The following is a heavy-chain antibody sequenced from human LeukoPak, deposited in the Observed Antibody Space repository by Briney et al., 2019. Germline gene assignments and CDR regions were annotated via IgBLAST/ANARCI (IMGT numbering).Heavy chain of an antibody. CDR2: IIPIFGTA. V-gene: IGHV1-69*13. CDR1: GGTFSSYA. J-gene: IGHJ4*02. Sequence: ASVKVSCKASGGTFSSYAISWVRQASGQGLGWMGGIIPIFGTANYAQKFQGRVTITADESTSTAYMELSSLRSEDTAVYYCARRGPYGGKVFDYWGQGTLVTVSS. CDR3: ARRGPYGGKVFDY. D-gene: IGHD4-23*01.